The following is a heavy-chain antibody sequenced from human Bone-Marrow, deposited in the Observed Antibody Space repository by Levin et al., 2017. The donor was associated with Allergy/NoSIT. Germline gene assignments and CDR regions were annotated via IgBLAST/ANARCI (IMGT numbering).Heavy chain of an antibody. CDR2: MNPNSGST. Sequence: ASVKVSCKASGYTFTSYDINWVRQATGQGLEWMGWMNPNSGSTGYAQKFQGRVTMTRDTSISTAYMELSSLRSEDTAVYYCARVDWPYDSSGANWFDPWGQGTLVTVSS. D-gene: IGHD3-22*01. CDR3: ARVDWPYDSSGANWFDP. V-gene: IGHV1-8*01. CDR1: GYTFTSYD. J-gene: IGHJ5*02.